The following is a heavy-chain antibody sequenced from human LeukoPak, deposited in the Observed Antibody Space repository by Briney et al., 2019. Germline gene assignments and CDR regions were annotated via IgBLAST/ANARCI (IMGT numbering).Heavy chain of an antibody. D-gene: IGHD4-17*01. V-gene: IGHV4-30-2*01. CDR2: IYPRGNT. CDR3: ARGAVTTRHADY. J-gene: IGHJ4*02. Sequence: PSQTLSLTCAVSGASISSGGSSWRWIRQPPGKGLEWIGYIYPRGNTYYNPSLKSRVTISLDKSKNQFSLKLSSVTAADTAVYYCARGAVTTRHADYWGQGTLVTVSS. CDR1: GASISSGGSS.